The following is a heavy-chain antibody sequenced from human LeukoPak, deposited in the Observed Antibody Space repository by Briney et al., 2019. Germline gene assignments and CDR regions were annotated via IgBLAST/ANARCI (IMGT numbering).Heavy chain of an antibody. J-gene: IGHJ4*02. CDR1: GGSISSSSYY. CDR3: ARDTGGYCSGGSCYSFDY. D-gene: IGHD2-15*01. CDR2: IYYTGST. Sequence: SETLSLTCTVSGGSISSSSYYWGWIRQPPGKGLEWIGSIYYTGSTYYNPSLKSRVTISVDTSKNQFSLKLSSVTAADTAVYWCARDTGGYCSGGSCYSFDYWGQGTLVTVSS. V-gene: IGHV4-39*07.